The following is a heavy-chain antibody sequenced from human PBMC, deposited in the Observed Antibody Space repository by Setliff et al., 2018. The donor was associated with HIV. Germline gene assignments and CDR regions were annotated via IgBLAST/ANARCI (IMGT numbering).Heavy chain of an antibody. D-gene: IGHD3-16*02. Sequence: KPSETLSLTCTVSGDSISTSNSYWGWVRQPPGKGLEWIGSLYYGGTTYYNPSLKSRVTISVDTSKNHFSLKLSSVTAADTAVYYCARHQVIPTVIGAFDIWGQGTAVTVSS. J-gene: IGHJ3*02. CDR2: LYYGGTT. V-gene: IGHV4-39*01. CDR3: ARHQVIPTVIGAFDI. CDR1: GDSISTSNSY.